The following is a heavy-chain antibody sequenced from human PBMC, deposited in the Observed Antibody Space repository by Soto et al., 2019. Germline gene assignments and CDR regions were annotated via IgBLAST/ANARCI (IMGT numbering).Heavy chain of an antibody. V-gene: IGHV4-34*01. Sequence: PSETLSLTCAVYGGSFSGYYWSWIRQPPGKGLEWIGEINHSGSTNYNPSLKSRVTISVDTSKNQFSLKLSSVTAADTAVYYCASPMTTRPYYYMDVWGKGTTVTVSS. CDR3: ASPMTTRPYYYMDV. CDR2: INHSGST. J-gene: IGHJ6*03. D-gene: IGHD4-17*01. CDR1: GGSFSGYY.